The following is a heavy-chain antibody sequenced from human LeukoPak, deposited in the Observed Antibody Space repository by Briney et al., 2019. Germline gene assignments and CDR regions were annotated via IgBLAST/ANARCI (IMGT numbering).Heavy chain of an antibody. V-gene: IGHV3-7*03. CDR3: ARVSSGWYPFDY. Sequence: PGRSLRLPCAASGFTFSSNWMSWVRKAPGKGLEGVANIKQDGSEKNYVDSVKGRFTISRDNAKNSLYLQMNSLRAEDTAVYYCARVSSGWYPFDYWGQGTLVTVSS. CDR2: IKQDGSEK. D-gene: IGHD6-19*01. CDR1: GFTFSSNW. J-gene: IGHJ4*02.